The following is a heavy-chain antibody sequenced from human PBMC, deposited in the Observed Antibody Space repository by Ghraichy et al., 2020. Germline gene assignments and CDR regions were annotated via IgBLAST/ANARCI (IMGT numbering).Heavy chain of an antibody. Sequence: GGSLRLSCVASGFTFNSYAMTWFRQAPGKGLEWVSAITGTGGNSYYADSVNGRVTTSRDNSRNTLYMEMHSVTSDDTAVYFCAKREDSHYMNNYLDHWGRGTLVVVSS. CDR1: GFTFNSYA. CDR3: AKREDSHYMNNYLDH. CDR2: ITGTGGNS. J-gene: IGHJ4*02. V-gene: IGHV3-23*01. D-gene: IGHD1-26*01.